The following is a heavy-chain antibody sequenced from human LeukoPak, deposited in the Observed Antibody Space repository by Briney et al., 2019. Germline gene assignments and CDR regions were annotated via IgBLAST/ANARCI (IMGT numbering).Heavy chain of an antibody. V-gene: IGHV3-23*01. CDR1: GFTFSSYA. Sequence: GGSLRLSCAASGFTFSSYAMSWVRQAPGKGLEWVSSIPRNGGSTYYADSGKGRFTISRDNSKNTLYVQMNSLRVDDTAVYYCAKAPRFGDHAAEYFYYYMDVWGKGTTVTVSS. D-gene: IGHD3-16*01. CDR3: AKAPRFGDHAAEYFYYYMDV. CDR2: IPRNGGST. J-gene: IGHJ6*03.